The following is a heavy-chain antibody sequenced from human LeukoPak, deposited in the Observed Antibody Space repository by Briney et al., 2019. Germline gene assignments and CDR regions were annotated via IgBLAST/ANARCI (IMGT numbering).Heavy chain of an antibody. V-gene: IGHV3-23*01. CDR2: ISGSGGNT. CDR1: GFTFSNFA. CDR3: ASSPSRSFGLKFDP. D-gene: IGHD1-26*01. J-gene: IGHJ5*02. Sequence: GASLRLSCAASGFTFSNFAMNWVRQAPGKGLEWFSAISGSGGNTYYADSVKGRFTISRDNSKTTLYLQMNSLRAEDTAVYYCASSPSRSFGLKFDPWGQGTLVTVSS.